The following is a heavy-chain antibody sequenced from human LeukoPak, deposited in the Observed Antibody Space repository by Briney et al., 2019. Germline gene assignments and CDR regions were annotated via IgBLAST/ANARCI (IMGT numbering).Heavy chain of an antibody. J-gene: IGHJ3*02. CDR1: GGSISSYY. CDR3: ARIRTTGYYAFDI. D-gene: IGHD4-11*01. CDR2: IYTSGST. V-gene: IGHV4-4*09. Sequence: PSETLSLTCTVSGGSISSYYWSWIRQPPGKGLEWIGYIYTSGSTNYNPSLKSRVTISVDTSKNQFYLKLSSVTAADTAVYYCARIRTTGYYAFDIWGQGTMVTVSS.